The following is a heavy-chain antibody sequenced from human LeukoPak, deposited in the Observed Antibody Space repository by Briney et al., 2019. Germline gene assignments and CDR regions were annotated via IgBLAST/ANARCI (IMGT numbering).Heavy chain of an antibody. CDR2: IDWNSGSI. CDR3: VRPNHQVAGSYFYYMDV. V-gene: IGHV3-9*01. Sequence: GGSLRLSCVGLGFTFSEYGMHWVRQAPGKGLEWVSGIDWNSGSIGYADSVKGRFTISRHNARNSLYLQMDSLRAEDTALYHCVRPNHQVAGSYFYYMDVWGKGTTVIVSS. J-gene: IGHJ6*03. CDR1: GFTFSEYG. D-gene: IGHD5-12*01.